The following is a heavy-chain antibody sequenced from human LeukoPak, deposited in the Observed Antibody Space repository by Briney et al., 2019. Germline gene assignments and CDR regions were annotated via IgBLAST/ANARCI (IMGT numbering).Heavy chain of an antibody. CDR1: GFTFSSYA. V-gene: IGHV3-30-3*01. D-gene: IGHD6-19*01. J-gene: IGHJ4*02. CDR2: ISYDGSNK. CDR3: ARDSYSSGWALGD. Sequence: GGSLRLSCAASGFTFSSYAMHWVRQAPGKGLEWVAVISYDGSNKYYADSVKGRFTISRDNAKNSLYLQMNSLRAEDTAVYYCARDSYSSGWALGDWGQGTLVTVSS.